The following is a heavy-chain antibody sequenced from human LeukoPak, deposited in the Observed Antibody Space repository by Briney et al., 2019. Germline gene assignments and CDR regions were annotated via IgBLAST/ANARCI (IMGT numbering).Heavy chain of an antibody. CDR2: ISYDGSNK. Sequence: GGSLRLSCAASGFTFSSYAMHWVRQAPGKGLEWVAVISYDGSNKYYADSVKGRFTISRDNSKNTLYLQMNSLRAEDTAVYYCATRIAVAGSNDYWGQGTLVTVSS. J-gene: IGHJ4*02. CDR1: GFTFSSYA. V-gene: IGHV3-30*04. D-gene: IGHD6-19*01. CDR3: ATRIAVAGSNDY.